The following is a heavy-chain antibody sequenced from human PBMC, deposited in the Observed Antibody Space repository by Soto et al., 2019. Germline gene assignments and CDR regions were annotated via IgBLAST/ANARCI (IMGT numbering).Heavy chain of an antibody. CDR3: ARDGVLRYGNITYYYYGMDV. CDR1: GYTFTGYY. D-gene: IGHD3-9*01. J-gene: IGHJ6*02. CDR2: INPNSGGT. Sequence: ASVKVSCKASGYTFTGYYMHWVRQAPGQGREWMGWINPNSGGTNYAQKFQGRVTMTRDTSISTAYMELSRLRSDDTAVYYCARDGVLRYGNITYYYYGMDVWGQGTTVTVSS. V-gene: IGHV1-2*02.